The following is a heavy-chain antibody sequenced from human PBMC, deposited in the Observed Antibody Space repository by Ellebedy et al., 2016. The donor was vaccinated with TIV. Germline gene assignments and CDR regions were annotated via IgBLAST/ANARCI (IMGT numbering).Heavy chain of an antibody. V-gene: IGHV3-21*01. Sequence: PGGSLRLSCAASGFAFSSFDMNWVRQAPGKGLEWISYISSSGSYIYYADSVKGRFTVSRDNAENSVFLQMNSLRAEDTAVYYCARETVRVILDSWGQGTLVTVSS. J-gene: IGHJ4*02. CDR1: GFAFSSFD. CDR2: ISSSGSYI. D-gene: IGHD3-10*01. CDR3: ARETVRVILDS.